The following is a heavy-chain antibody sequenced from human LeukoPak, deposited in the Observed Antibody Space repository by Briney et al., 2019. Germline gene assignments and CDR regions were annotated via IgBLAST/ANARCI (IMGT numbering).Heavy chain of an antibody. Sequence: GRSLRLSCAASGFTFDDYAMHWVRQAPGEGLEWVSGISWNSGKIAYADSMKGRFTISRDNAKNTLYLHMNSLRAEDTALYYCAKEGPAYLDYFDYWGQGTLVSVSS. CDR3: AKEGPAYLDYFDY. CDR2: ISWNSGKI. V-gene: IGHV3-9*01. CDR1: GFTFDDYA. J-gene: IGHJ4*02.